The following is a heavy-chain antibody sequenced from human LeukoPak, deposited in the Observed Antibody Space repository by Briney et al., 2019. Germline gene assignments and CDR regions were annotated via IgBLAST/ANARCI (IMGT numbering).Heavy chain of an antibody. CDR1: GGSISSGSYY. Sequence: SQTLSLTCTVSGGSISSGSYYWSWIRQPAGKGLEWIGRIYTSGSTNYNPSLKSRVTISVDTSKNQFSLKLSSVTAADTAVYCCARDQRYSYATDYWGQGTLVTVSS. J-gene: IGHJ4*02. V-gene: IGHV4-61*02. CDR3: ARDQRYSYATDY. CDR2: IYTSGST. D-gene: IGHD5-18*01.